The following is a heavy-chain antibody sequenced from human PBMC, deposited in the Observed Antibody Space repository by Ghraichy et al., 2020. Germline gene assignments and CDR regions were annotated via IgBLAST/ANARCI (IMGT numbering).Heavy chain of an antibody. CDR2: ISGSGGST. Sequence: GGSLRLSCAASGFTFSSYAMSWVRQAPGKGLEWVSAISGSGGSTYYADSVKGRFTISRDNSKNTLYLQMNSLRAEDTAVYYCAKLGYCSSTSCYTDDSIQGNDYWGQGTLVTVSS. V-gene: IGHV3-23*01. J-gene: IGHJ4*02. CDR3: AKLGYCSSTSCYTDDSIQGNDY. CDR1: GFTFSSYA. D-gene: IGHD2-2*02.